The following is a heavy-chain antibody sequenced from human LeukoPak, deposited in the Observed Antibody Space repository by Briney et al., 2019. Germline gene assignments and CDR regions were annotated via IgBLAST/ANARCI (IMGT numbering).Heavy chain of an antibody. CDR1: GGTFSSYA. J-gene: IGHJ3*02. CDR2: IIPIFGTA. CDR3: ARGPKGDAFDI. V-gene: IGHV1-69*05. Sequence: ASVKVSCKASGGTFSSYATSWVRQAPGQGLEWMGRIIPIFGTANYAQKFQGRVTITTDESTSTAYMELSSLRSEDTAVYYCARGPKGDAFDIWGQGTMVTVSS.